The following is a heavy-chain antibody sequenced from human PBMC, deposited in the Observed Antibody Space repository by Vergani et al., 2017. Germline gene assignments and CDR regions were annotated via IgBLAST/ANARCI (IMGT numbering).Heavy chain of an antibody. CDR1: GFTFSSYS. J-gene: IGHJ4*02. D-gene: IGHD1-26*01. V-gene: IGHV3-21*01. CDR2: ISSSSSYI. CDR3: ARGWELLQGGEDY. Sequence: EVQLVESGGGLVKPGGSLRLSCAASGFTFSSYSMNWVRQAPGKGLEWVSSISSSSSYIYYADSRKGRFTISRDNAKNSLYLQMNSLRAEDTSVYYCARGWELLQGGEDYWGQGTLVTVSS.